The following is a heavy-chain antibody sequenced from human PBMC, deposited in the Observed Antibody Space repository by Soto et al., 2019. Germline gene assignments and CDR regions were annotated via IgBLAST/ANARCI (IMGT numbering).Heavy chain of an antibody. CDR2: IRHNGDT. D-gene: IGHD4-17*01. V-gene: IGHV4-34*01. CDR3: AGGPDYGDYDA. J-gene: IGHJ5*02. CDR1: GGSFIDYK. Sequence: QVQLRQWGAGLLKPSETLSLTCVVSGGSFIDYKWTWIRQSPEKGLEWIGEIRHNGDTDSKPSLRSRLTMSLDTSKNQFSLHLSSVTSADTAVYFCAGGPDYGDYDAWGQGTLVTVSS.